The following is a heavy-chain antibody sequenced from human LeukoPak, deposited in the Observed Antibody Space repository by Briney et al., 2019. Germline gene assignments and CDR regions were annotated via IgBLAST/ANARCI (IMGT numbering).Heavy chain of an antibody. Sequence: SETLSLTCAVSGGSISSSNWWSWVRQPPGQGLEWIGEIYHSGSTNYNPSLKSRVTISVDKSKNQFSLKLSSVTAADTAVYYCARTIAAAGTEDYWGQGTLVTVSS. J-gene: IGHJ4*02. D-gene: IGHD6-13*01. CDR1: GGSISSSNW. CDR2: IYHSGST. V-gene: IGHV4-4*02. CDR3: ARTIAAAGTEDY.